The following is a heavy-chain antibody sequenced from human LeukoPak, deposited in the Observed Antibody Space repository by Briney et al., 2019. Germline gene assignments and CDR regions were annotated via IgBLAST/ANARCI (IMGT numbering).Heavy chain of an antibody. J-gene: IGHJ4*02. CDR2: IYPGDSDT. V-gene: IGHV5-51*01. Sequence: GESLKISCKGSGYSFTSYWIGWVRPMPGKGLGWMGIIYPGDSDTRYSPSFQGQVTISADKSISTAYLQWSSLKASDTAMYYCARPNGYSSGWYPFDYWGQGTLVTVSS. D-gene: IGHD6-19*01. CDR3: ARPNGYSSGWYPFDY. CDR1: GYSFTSYW.